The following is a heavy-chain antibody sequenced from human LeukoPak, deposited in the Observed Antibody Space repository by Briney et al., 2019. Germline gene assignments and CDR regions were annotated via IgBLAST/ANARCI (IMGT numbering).Heavy chain of an antibody. CDR2: VSSSSSYI. CDR3: ARGRLLRGVYYYGMDV. D-gene: IGHD2-8*02. Sequence: GGSLRLSCAASGFTLSSYSMNWVRQAPGKGLEWVSSVSSSSSYIYYADSVKGRFTISRDNAKNSLYLQMNSLRAEDTAVYYCARGRLLRGVYYYGMDVWGQGTTVTVSS. J-gene: IGHJ6*02. V-gene: IGHV3-21*01. CDR1: GFTLSSYS.